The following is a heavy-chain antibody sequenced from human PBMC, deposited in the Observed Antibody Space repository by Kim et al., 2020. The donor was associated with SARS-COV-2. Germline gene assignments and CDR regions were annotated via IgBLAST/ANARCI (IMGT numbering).Heavy chain of an antibody. V-gene: IGHV4-59*01. CDR3: ARERADAFDI. CDR1: GGSISSYY. CDR2: IYYSGST. J-gene: IGHJ3*02. Sequence: SETLSLTCTVSGGSISSYYWSWIRQPPGKGLEWIGYIYYSGSTNYNPSLKSRVTISVDTSKNQFSLKLSSVTAADTAVYYCARERADAFDIWGQGTMVTVSS.